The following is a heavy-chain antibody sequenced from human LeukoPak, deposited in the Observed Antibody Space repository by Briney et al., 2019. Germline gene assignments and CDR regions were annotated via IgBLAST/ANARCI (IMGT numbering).Heavy chain of an antibody. V-gene: IGHV3-7*01. Sequence: GGSLRLSCAASGFTFSSYWMSWVRQAPGKGLEWVANIKQDGSEKYYVDSVKGRFTISRDNAKNSLYLQMNSLRAEDTAVYYCARDQGSSWYGDYYYGMDVWGQGTTVTVSS. CDR1: GFTFSSYW. D-gene: IGHD6-13*01. CDR2: IKQDGSEK. J-gene: IGHJ6*02. CDR3: ARDQGSSWYGDYYYGMDV.